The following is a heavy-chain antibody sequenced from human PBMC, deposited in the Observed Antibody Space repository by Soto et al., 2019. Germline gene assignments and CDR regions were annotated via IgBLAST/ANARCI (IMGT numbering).Heavy chain of an antibody. V-gene: IGHV4-31*11. J-gene: IGHJ3*01. D-gene: IGHD3-22*01. CDR2: IYYTGST. CDR1: VGSISSGGYY. Sequence: SETLSLTSAVSVGSISSGGYYWSWIRQHPGKGLEWMGYIYYTGSTYYNPSLKSRVTMSVDTSRNRFSLRVGSVTAADTAMYYCARGPDYYDNSGMTFHVWGQGTMVTVSS. CDR3: ARGPDYYDNSGMTFHV.